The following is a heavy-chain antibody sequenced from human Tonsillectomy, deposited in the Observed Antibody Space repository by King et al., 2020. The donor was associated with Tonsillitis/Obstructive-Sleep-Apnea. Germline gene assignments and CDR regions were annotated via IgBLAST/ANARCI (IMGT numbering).Heavy chain of an antibody. V-gene: IGHV3-11*05. D-gene: IGHD6-19*01. CDR3: AGGWVAVSGPPDAFDI. CDR2: ISRSSSYT. Sequence: VQLVESGGGLVRPGGSLRLSCAASKLNFSNYYMSWIRQAPGKGLEWLSYISRSSSYTNYADSVKGRFTISRDNAKSSLFLQMDSLRADDTAIYYCAGGWVAVSGPPDAFDIWGQGTMVTVSS. J-gene: IGHJ3*02. CDR1: KLNFSNYY.